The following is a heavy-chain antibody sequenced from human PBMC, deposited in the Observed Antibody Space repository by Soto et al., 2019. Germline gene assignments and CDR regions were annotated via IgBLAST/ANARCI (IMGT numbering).Heavy chain of an antibody. V-gene: IGHV4-30-4*01. CDR1: GDSISGGDYY. J-gene: IGHJ5*02. CDR2: IHYSGST. Sequence: PSETLSLTCSVSGDSISGGDYYWSWIRQPPGEALEWIGHIHYSGSTYYNASLKNRLTVSMDTSKNQFSLNLNSVTAADTAIYYCARTSYDSSGTAADPWGQGTLVTVSS. CDR3: ARTSYDSSGTAADP. D-gene: IGHD3-22*01.